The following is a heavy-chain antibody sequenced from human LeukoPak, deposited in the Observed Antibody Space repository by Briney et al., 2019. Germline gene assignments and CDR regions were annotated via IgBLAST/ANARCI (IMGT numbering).Heavy chain of an antibody. J-gene: IGHJ4*02. Sequence: ASVKVSCKASGGTFSSYAISWVRQAPGQGLEWMGGIIPIFGTANYAQKFQGRVTITADESTSTAYMELSSLRSEDTAVYYCAAPPHVDTAMVTGFDYWGQGTLVTVSS. D-gene: IGHD5-18*01. CDR3: AAPPHVDTAMVTGFDY. CDR1: GGTFSSYA. CDR2: IIPIFGTA. V-gene: IGHV1-69*13.